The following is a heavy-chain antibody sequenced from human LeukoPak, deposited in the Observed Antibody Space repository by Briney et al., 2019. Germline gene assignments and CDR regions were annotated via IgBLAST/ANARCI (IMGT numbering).Heavy chain of an antibody. D-gene: IGHD3-10*01. CDR2: IKSKIDGGTT. V-gene: IGHV3-15*01. J-gene: IGHJ4*02. Sequence: GGSLRLSCAASGLSFSDAWMSWVRQVPGKGLEWVGRIKSKIDGGTTDYAAPVKGRFTVSRDDSKNTLYLQMNNLKTEDTAVYYCTTPPRYYYGSGSPNRPSDYWGQGTLVTVSS. CDR3: TTPPRYYYGSGSPNRPSDY. CDR1: GLSFSDAW.